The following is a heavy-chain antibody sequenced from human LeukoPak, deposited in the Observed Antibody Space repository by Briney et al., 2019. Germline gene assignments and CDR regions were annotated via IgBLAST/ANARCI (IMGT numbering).Heavy chain of an antibody. CDR2: IYYSGST. CDR1: GGSISSYY. D-gene: IGHD3-10*01. Sequence: PSETLSLTCTVSGGSISSYYWSGLRQPPGKGLEWIGYIYYSGSTNYNPSLKSRVTISVDTSKNQFSLKLSSVTAADTAVYYCARDYGSGKGMDVWGKGTTVTVSS. CDR3: ARDYGSGKGMDV. J-gene: IGHJ6*04. V-gene: IGHV4-59*01.